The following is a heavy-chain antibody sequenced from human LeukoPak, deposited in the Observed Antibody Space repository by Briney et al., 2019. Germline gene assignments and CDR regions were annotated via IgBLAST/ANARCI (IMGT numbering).Heavy chain of an antibody. V-gene: IGHV4-30-4*01. CDR1: GGSISSGDYS. Sequence: SETLSLTCTVSGGSISSGDYSWSWIRQPPGKGLEWIGYIYYSGSTYYNPSLKSRVTISVDTSKNQFSLKLSSVTAADTAVYYCARDTHYDSSGYYHAGPYDAFDIWGQGTMVTVSS. CDR2: IYYSGST. D-gene: IGHD3-22*01. CDR3: ARDTHYDSSGYYHAGPYDAFDI. J-gene: IGHJ3*02.